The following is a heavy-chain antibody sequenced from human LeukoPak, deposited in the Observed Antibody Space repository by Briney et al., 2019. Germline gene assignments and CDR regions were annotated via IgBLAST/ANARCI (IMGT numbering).Heavy chain of an antibody. CDR2: IYYSGST. J-gene: IGHJ4*02. D-gene: IGHD3-3*01. Sequence: PSETLSLTCIVSGGSISSYYWSWIRQPPGKGLEWIGYIYYSGSTNYNPSLKSRVTISVDTSKNQFSLKLSSVTAADTAVYYCARVTIFGVVRYFDYWGQGTLVTVSS. CDR3: ARVTIFGVVRYFDY. V-gene: IGHV4-59*01. CDR1: GGSISSYY.